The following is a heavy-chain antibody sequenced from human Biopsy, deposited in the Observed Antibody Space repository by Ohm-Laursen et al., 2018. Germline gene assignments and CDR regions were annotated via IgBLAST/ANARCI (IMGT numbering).Heavy chain of an antibody. CDR3: ARDYDTSGYYYVS. Sequence: TLSLTCPVSGGSISNNNYYWGWIRQPPEKGLEWIGSIFYRGSTHYKPSLKSRVNISVDTSKNQFSLKLNSVTAADTAVYYCARDYDTSGYYYVSWGQGTLVTVSS. CDR2: IFYRGST. D-gene: IGHD3-22*01. J-gene: IGHJ5*02. V-gene: IGHV4-39*01. CDR1: GGSISNNNYY.